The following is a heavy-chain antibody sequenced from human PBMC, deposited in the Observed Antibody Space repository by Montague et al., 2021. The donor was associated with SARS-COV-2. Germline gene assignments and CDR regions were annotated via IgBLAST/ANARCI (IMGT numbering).Heavy chain of an antibody. CDR1: GDSVSSNSAT. D-gene: IGHD6-19*01. Sequence: CAISGDSVSSNSATWNWVRQSPSRGLEWLGRTYYRSKWYSDYAPSVRGRLTVNLDASKNEFSLELNYVTPEDTAVYYCVRYSGWFYFDFWGQGTLVTVSS. CDR2: TYYRSKWYS. CDR3: VRYSGWFYFDF. V-gene: IGHV6-1*01. J-gene: IGHJ4*02.